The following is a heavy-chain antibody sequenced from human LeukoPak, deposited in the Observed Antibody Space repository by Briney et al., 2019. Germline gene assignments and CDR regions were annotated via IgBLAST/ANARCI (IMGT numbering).Heavy chain of an antibody. V-gene: IGHV3-30-3*01. Sequence: GGSLRLSCAASGFTFISYDIHWVRQAPGKGLEWVAVMTSDGSLKIYTDSVRGRFTISRDNSKNTLYLEMNSLRADDTAIYYCARDPRSAAPDYFDSWGQGTLVTVSS. D-gene: IGHD6-13*01. CDR2: MTSDGSLK. CDR1: GFTFISYD. J-gene: IGHJ4*02. CDR3: ARDPRSAAPDYFDS.